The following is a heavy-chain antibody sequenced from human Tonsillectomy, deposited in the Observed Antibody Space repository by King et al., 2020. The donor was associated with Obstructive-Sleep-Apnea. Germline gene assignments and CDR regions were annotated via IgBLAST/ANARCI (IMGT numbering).Heavy chain of an antibody. CDR1: GYTFTSYG. Sequence: QLVQSGAEVKKPGASVKVSCKASGYTFTSYGISWVRQAPGQGLEWMGWISAYNGNTNYAQKLKGRVTLTTDTSTSTAYMELGSLRSDHTAVYYCASGGEYYYDSSGYYYLAEYFQHWGQGTLVTVSS. CDR2: ISAYNGNT. V-gene: IGHV1-18*04. CDR3: ASGGEYYYDSSGYYYLAEYFQH. J-gene: IGHJ1*01. D-gene: IGHD3-22*01.